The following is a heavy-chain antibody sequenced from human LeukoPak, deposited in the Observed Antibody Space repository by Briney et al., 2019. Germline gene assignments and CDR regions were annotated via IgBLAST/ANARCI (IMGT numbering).Heavy chain of an antibody. J-gene: IGHJ4*02. Sequence: SVKVSCKASGGTFSSYAISWVRQAPGQGLEWMGRIIPIFGTANYAQKFQGRVTITTDESTSTAYMELSSLRSEDTAVYYCARDRYDSSGYYPRPGDYWGQGTLVTASS. CDR3: ARDRYDSSGYYPRPGDY. CDR2: IIPIFGTA. D-gene: IGHD3-22*01. CDR1: GGTFSSYA. V-gene: IGHV1-69*05.